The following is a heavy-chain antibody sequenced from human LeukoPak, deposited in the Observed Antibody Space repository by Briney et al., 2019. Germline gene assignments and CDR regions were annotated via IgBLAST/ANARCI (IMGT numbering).Heavy chain of an antibody. V-gene: IGHV4-4*09. D-gene: IGHD5-12*01. CDR3: ARIPLGYSGAYYFDY. CDR1: RGSISGSIRSYY. CDR2: TSSSGSV. Sequence: SETLSLTCTVSRGSISGSIRSYYWSWLRQPLGKGPEWIGYTSSSGSVNDHPSLRSRVTISVDTSKNQFFLNLSSVSAADTAVYYCARIPLGYSGAYYFDYWGQGTLVTVSP. J-gene: IGHJ4*02.